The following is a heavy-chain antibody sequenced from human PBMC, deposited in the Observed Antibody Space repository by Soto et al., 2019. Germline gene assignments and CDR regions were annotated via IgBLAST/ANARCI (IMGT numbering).Heavy chain of an antibody. D-gene: IGHD1-26*01. CDR3: AKDRLRGGFLTTATTNGMDV. CDR1: GFTFRSYG. CDR2: ISYDGSNK. J-gene: IGHJ6*02. V-gene: IGHV3-30*18. Sequence: GGSLRLSCAACGFTFRSYGMHWVRQAPGKGLEWVALISYDGSNKYCVDSVKGRCTISREKSKSTLFLQMNSLRAGDTALYYCAKDRLRGGFLTTATTNGMDVWGQGATVTVSS.